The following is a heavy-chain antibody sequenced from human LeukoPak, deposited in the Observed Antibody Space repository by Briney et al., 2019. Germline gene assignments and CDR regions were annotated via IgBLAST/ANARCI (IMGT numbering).Heavy chain of an antibody. V-gene: IGHV4-59*12. D-gene: IGHD1-26*01. CDR2: IYYSGGT. J-gene: IGHJ4*02. CDR1: GGSISSYY. Sequence: PSETLSLTCTVSGGSISSYYWSWIRQPPGKGLEWIGYIYYSGGTNYNPSLKSRVTMSVDTSKNQFSLKLSSMTAADTAVYYCASHVVGAPDYWGQGTLVTVSS. CDR3: ASHVVGAPDY.